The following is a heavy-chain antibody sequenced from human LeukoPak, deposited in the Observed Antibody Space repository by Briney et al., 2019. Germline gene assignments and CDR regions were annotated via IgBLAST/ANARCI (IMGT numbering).Heavy chain of an antibody. J-gene: IGHJ4*02. CDR1: GFTFSSYA. D-gene: IGHD2-2*01. V-gene: IGHV4-59*01. Sequence: GSLRLSCAASGFTFSSYAMSWVRQTPGKGLEWIGYIYYSGSTNYNPSLKSRVTISVDTSKNQFSLKLSSVTAADTAVYYCARDGSTSRWGQGTLVTVSS. CDR3: ARDGSTSR. CDR2: IYYSGST.